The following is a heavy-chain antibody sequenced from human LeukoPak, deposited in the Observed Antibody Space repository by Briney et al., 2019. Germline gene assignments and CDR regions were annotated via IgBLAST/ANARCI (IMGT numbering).Heavy chain of an antibody. V-gene: IGHV3-71*01. CDR2: IRSKGYGGTT. CDR3: TRDVRHSYGPPSDY. J-gene: IGHJ4*02. D-gene: IGHD5-18*01. Sequence: GGSLRLSCAASGFTFSDYYMSWIRQAPGKGLEWVGFIRSKGYGGTTEYAASVKGRFTISRDDFKSVAYLQMNSLITEDTAVYYCTRDVRHSYGPPSDYWGQGTLVIVSS. CDR1: GFTFSDYY.